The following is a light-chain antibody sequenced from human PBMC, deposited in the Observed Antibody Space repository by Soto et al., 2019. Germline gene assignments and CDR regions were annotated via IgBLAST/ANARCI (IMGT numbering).Light chain of an antibody. V-gene: IGKV3-20*01. CDR2: GAS. CDR1: QSISRY. Sequence: EIVKTQSPATLSVSHGERTTLSCRASQSISRYLAWYQQKPGQAPRLLIYGASSRATGIPDRFSGSGSGTDFTPTISRLEPEDFAVYYCQQYGSSPTFGQGTKV. CDR3: QQYGSSPT. J-gene: IGKJ1*01.